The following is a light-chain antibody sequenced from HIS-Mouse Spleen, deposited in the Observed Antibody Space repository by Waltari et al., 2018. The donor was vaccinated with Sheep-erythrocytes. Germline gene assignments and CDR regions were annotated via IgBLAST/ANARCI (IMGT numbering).Light chain of an antibody. V-gene: IGLV3-1*01. CDR2: QDS. J-gene: IGLJ3*02. Sequence: SYELTQPPSVSVSPGQTASITCPGAKLGDQYACWYQQKPGQSPVLVIYQDSKRPSGIPERFSGSNSGNTATLTISGTQAMDEADYYCQAWDSSTAWVFGGGTKLTVL. CDR3: QAWDSSTAWV. CDR1: KLGDQY.